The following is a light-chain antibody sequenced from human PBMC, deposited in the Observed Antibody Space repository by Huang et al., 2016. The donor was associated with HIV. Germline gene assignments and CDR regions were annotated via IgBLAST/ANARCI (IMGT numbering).Light chain of an antibody. Sequence: AIQMTQSPSSLSASVGDRVTITCRASQGITDDLAWYQQKPWKAPKLLISGASTLRSGVPSRFSGSGSCTDFTLTISSLQPEDYATYYCLQDHNYPRTFGQGTKVEI. CDR2: GAS. V-gene: IGKV1-6*01. J-gene: IGKJ1*01. CDR3: LQDHNYPRT. CDR1: QGITDD.